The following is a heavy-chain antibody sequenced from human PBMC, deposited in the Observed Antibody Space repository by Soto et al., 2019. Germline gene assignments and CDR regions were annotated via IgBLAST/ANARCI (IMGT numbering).Heavy chain of an antibody. D-gene: IGHD3-9*01. J-gene: IGHJ4*02. V-gene: IGHV3-33*01. Sequence: QVQLVESGGGVVQPGRSLRLSCAASGLTFSNYGMHWVRQAPGKGLEWVAVTWSDGSNKFYADPVKGRVTISRDNAKNTLYLQMNSLRADDTAVYYCAIGGFTFDTWGQGTLVTVSS. CDR2: TWSDGSNK. CDR3: AIGGFTFDT. CDR1: GLTFSNYG.